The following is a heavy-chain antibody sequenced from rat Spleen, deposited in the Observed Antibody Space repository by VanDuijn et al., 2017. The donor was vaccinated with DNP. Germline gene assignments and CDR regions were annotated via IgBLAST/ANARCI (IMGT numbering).Heavy chain of an antibody. J-gene: IGHJ2*01. CDR2: ISYDGSRT. Sequence: EVQLVESGGGLVQPGRSLKLSCAASGSTFSDFNMVWVRQAPKKGLEWVATISYDGSRTNYRESVKGRFTISRDNAKSTLYLQMDSLRSEDTATYYCARPDHWGQGVMVTVSS. CDR1: GSTFSDFN. V-gene: IGHV5-7*01. CDR3: ARPDH.